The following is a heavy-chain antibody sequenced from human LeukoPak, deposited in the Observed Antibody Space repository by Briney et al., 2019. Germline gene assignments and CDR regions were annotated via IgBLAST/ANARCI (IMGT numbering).Heavy chain of an antibody. CDR1: GGSISSYY. J-gene: IGHJ6*02. CDR2: ISYSGST. Sequence: SETLSLTCTVSGGSISSYYWSWIRQPPGKGLEWIGYISYSGSTNYNPSLKSRLTISVDTSKSQFSLKLSSVTAADTAVYYCARHQPTVGMDVWGQGTTVTVS. D-gene: IGHD4-17*01. CDR3: ARHQPTVGMDV. V-gene: IGHV4-59*08.